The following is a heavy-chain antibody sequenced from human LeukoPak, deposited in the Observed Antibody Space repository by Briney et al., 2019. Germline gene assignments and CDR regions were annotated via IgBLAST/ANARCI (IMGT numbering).Heavy chain of an antibody. CDR3: ARAPRDWFDP. CDR2: IKQDGSEK. V-gene: IGHV3-7*01. J-gene: IGHJ5*02. Sequence: GGSLRLSCAASGFTFSSYWMSWVRQAPGKGLEWVANIKQDGSEKYVDSVKGRFTISRDNAKNSLYLQMNSLRAEDTAVYYCARAPRDWFDPWGQGTLVTVSS. CDR1: GFTFSSYW.